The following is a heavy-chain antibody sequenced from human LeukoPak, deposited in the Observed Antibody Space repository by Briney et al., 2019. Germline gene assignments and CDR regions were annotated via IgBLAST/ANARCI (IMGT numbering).Heavy chain of an antibody. CDR1: GYTFTSYG. CDR2: ISAYNGNT. Sequence: ASVKVSCKASGYTFTSYGISWVRQAPGQALEWMGWISAYNGNTNYAQKLQGRVTMTTDTSTSTAYMELRSLRSDDTAVYYCARDHETYCSSTSCSPFDYWGQGTLVTVSS. V-gene: IGHV1-18*04. CDR3: ARDHETYCSSTSCSPFDY. J-gene: IGHJ4*02. D-gene: IGHD2-2*01.